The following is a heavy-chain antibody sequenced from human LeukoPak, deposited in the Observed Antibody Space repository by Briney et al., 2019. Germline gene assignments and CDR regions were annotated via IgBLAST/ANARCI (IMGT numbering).Heavy chain of an antibody. CDR3: AREPHWGFDY. CDR2: IYYSGSS. Sequence: PSQTLSLTCTVSGGSINNGGYYWSWIRQHPGKGLEWIGYIYYSGSSYYNPSLRSRVTISVDTSKNHFSLKLSSVTAADTAVYYCAREPHWGFDYWGQGTLVTVSS. CDR1: GGSINNGGYY. D-gene: IGHD7-27*01. J-gene: IGHJ4*02. V-gene: IGHV4-31*03.